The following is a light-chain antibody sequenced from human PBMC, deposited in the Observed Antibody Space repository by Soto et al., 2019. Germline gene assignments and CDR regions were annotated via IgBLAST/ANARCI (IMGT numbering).Light chain of an antibody. CDR2: GAS. CDR3: QQYKSWPPIT. J-gene: IGKJ5*01. CDR1: QSISSS. V-gene: IGKV3-15*01. Sequence: EIMMTQSPPTPSVSPGERATRSCRASQSISSSLAWYQQKPGQAPRLLIYGASTRATGTPARFSGSGSGTEFTLTISSLQSEDFAVYYCQQYKSWPPITFGQGTRLEIK.